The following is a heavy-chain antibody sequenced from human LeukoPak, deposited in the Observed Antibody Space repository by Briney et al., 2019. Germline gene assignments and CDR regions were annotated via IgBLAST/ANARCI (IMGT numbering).Heavy chain of an antibody. D-gene: IGHD3-22*01. CDR1: GFTVSSTY. J-gene: IGHJ4*02. CDR2: ISYDGSNK. V-gene: IGHV3-30*03. CDR3: ARAHYYDSSGYYSDY. Sequence: GGSLRLSCAASGFTVSSTYMTWVRQAPGKGLEWVAVISYDGSNKYYADSVKGRFTISRDNSKNTLYLQMNSLRAEDTAVYYCARAHYYDSSGYYSDYWGQGTLVTVSS.